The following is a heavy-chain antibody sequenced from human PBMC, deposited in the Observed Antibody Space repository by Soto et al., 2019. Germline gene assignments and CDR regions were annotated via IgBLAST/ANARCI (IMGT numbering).Heavy chain of an antibody. CDR1: GFTFSSCT. J-gene: IGHJ6*02. V-gene: IGHV3-21*01. CDR2: ISPSTSHI. CDR3: SGCSGGACHQNYGMDV. D-gene: IGHD2-15*01. Sequence: EVHLVESGGGLVKPGGSLRLSCAVSGFTFSSCTMNWVRQAPGKGLEWVSSISPSTSHIYYADSVKGRFTISRDNDKNSLFLPMNSLRAEDTAVYYCSGCSGGACHQNYGMDVWGQGTTVTVSS.